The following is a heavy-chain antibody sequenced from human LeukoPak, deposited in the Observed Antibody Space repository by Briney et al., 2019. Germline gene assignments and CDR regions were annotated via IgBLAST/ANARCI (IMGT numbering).Heavy chain of an antibody. Sequence: SGGSLRLSCAASGFTFSRYWIHWVRQAPGKGLVWVSRFDADGSCTIYADSVKGRFTISRDNSKNTLYLQMNSLRAEDTAVYYCAKPYQTGWLVLDEYFQHWGQGTLVTVSS. CDR2: FDADGSCT. CDR3: AKPYQTGWLVLDEYFQH. J-gene: IGHJ1*01. V-gene: IGHV3-74*01. CDR1: GFTFSRYW. D-gene: IGHD6-19*01.